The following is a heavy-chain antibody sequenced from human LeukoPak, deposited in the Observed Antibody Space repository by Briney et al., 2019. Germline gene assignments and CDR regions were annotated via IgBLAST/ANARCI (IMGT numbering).Heavy chain of an antibody. CDR3: ARHEATIFGVVTTTNFDY. CDR2: IYYSGST. V-gene: IGHV4-39*01. Sequence: SETLSLTCTVSGGSISSSSYYWGWIRQPPGKGLEWIGSIYYSGSTYYNPSLKSRVTISVDTSKNQFSLKLSSVTAADTAVYYCARHEATIFGVVTTTNFDYWGQGTLVTVSS. J-gene: IGHJ4*02. D-gene: IGHD3-3*01. CDR1: GGSISSSSYY.